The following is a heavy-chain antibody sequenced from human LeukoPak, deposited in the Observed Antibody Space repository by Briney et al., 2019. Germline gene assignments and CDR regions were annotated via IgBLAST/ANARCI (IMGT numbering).Heavy chain of an antibody. CDR3: ARDIGNWNYAFDY. Sequence: GGSLRLSCAAAGFTFNSYAMNWVRQAPGKGLEWVSGISGSGGGTYYADSVKGRFTISRDNSKNTLYLQMNSLRAEDTAVYYCARDIGNWNYAFDYWGQGTLVTVSS. V-gene: IGHV3-23*01. D-gene: IGHD1-7*01. J-gene: IGHJ4*02. CDR2: ISGSGGGT. CDR1: GFTFNSYA.